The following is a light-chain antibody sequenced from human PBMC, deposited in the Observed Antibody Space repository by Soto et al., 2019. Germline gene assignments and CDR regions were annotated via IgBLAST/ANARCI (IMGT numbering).Light chain of an antibody. CDR1: QSILYNSNNKNY. CDR2: WAS. V-gene: IGKV4-1*01. CDR3: QQFYSTPLT. J-gene: IGKJ4*01. Sequence: DIVMTQSPDSLAVSLGERATINCKSSQSILYNSNNKNYLAWYQQKPGQPPKLLIYWASTRESGVPDRFSGSGSGTQCTLTISSLQAEDVAVYYCQQFYSTPLTFGGGTKVEIK.